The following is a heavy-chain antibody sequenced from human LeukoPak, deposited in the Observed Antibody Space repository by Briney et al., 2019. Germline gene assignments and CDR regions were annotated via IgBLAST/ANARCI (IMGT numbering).Heavy chain of an antibody. J-gene: IGHJ5*02. V-gene: IGHV4-4*07. CDR3: ARSSSYYGDWFDP. CDR2: IYASGST. Sequence: SETLSLTCTVSGGSITSYYWNWVRQTAGKGLEWIGRIYASGSTNYNPSLDSRVTMSVDTSNNQVSLKLSSVIAADTAVYFCARSSSYYGDWFDPWGQGTLVTASP. D-gene: IGHD6-13*01. CDR1: GGSITSYY.